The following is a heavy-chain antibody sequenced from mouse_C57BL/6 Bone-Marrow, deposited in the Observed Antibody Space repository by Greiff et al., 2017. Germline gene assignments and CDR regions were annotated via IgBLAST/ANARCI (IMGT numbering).Heavy chain of an antibody. CDR1: GYTFTSYW. D-gene: IGHD1-1*01. J-gene: IGHJ1*03. V-gene: IGHV1-69*01. CDR3: ARCWNYGSSYGYFDV. Sequence: QVQLQQPGAELVMPGASVKLSCKASGYTFTSYWMHWVKQRPGQGLEWIGEIDPSDSYPNYNQKFKGKSPLHVDKSSRTAYMQLSSLTSEDSAVYYCARCWNYGSSYGYFDVWGTETTVTVSS. CDR2: IDPSDSYP.